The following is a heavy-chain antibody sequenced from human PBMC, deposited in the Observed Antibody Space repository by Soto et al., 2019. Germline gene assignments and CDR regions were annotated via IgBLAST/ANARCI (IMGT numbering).Heavy chain of an antibody. V-gene: IGHV1-3*01. Sequence: QVQLVQSGAEVKKPGASVKVSCKASGYTFTSYAMHWVRQAPGQRLEWMGWINAGNGNTKYSQKFQGRVTITRDTSASTAYMELSSLRSEDTAVYYCAGDAPRIAVAVYWGGNFDYWGQGTLVTVSS. CDR1: GYTFTSYA. CDR2: INAGNGNT. D-gene: IGHD6-19*01. CDR3: AGDAPRIAVAVYWGGNFDY. J-gene: IGHJ4*02.